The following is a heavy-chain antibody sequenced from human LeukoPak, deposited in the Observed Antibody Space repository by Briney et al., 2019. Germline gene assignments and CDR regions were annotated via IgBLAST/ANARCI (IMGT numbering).Heavy chain of an antibody. J-gene: IGHJ4*02. CDR1: GYRYSDYW. V-gene: IGHV5-51*01. CDR3: ARTTTYSSGWYGAY. CDR2: IYGGDSET. Sequence: PGESLKISCKGSGYRYSDYWTGWVRQMPGKGLEWMGIIYGGDSETRYSPSLQGQVTISADKSINTAYLQWSSLKASDTAMYYCARTTTYSSGWYGAYWGQGTLVTVSS. D-gene: IGHD6-19*01.